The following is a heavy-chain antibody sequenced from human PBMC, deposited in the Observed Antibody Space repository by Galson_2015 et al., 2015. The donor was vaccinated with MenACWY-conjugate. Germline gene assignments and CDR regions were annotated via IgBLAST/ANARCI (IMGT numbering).Heavy chain of an antibody. CDR2: IIPILGIA. D-gene: IGHD2-2*01. CDR1: GGTFSSYA. CDR3: ARESYIVVVPAAPGMDV. J-gene: IGHJ6*02. V-gene: IGHV1-69*04. Sequence: SVKVSCKASGGTFSSYAISWVRQAPGQGLEWMGRIIPILGIASYAQKFQGRVTITADKSTSTAYMELSSLRSEDTAVYYCARESYIVVVPAAPGMDVWGQGTTVTVSS.